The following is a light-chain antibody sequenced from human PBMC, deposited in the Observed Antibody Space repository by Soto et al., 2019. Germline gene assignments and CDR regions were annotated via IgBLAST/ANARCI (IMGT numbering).Light chain of an antibody. V-gene: IGKV1-39*01. CDR2: AAS. Sequence: DIQMTQSPSSLSASVGDRVTITCRASQSISSYLNWYQQKPGKAPNLLIYAASSLQSGVPSRFSSSGSGTDFTLTISSLQPEDFATYYCQQSYSTLSWTFGQGTKVEIK. CDR1: QSISSY. J-gene: IGKJ1*01. CDR3: QQSYSTLSWT.